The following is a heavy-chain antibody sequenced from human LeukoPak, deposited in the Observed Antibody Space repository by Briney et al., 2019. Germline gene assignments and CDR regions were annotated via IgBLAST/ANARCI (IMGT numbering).Heavy chain of an antibody. CDR1: GFTFSSYG. D-gene: IGHD2-8*01. V-gene: IGHV3-23*01. CDR2: ISGSGGST. Sequence: PGGSLRLSCAASGFTFSSYGMSWVRQAPGKGLEWVSGISGSGGSTYYADSVKGRFTISRDNSKNTLYLQMNSLRAEDTAVYYCAKEYCINGVCYHFDYWGQGTLVTVSP. J-gene: IGHJ4*02. CDR3: AKEYCINGVCYHFDY.